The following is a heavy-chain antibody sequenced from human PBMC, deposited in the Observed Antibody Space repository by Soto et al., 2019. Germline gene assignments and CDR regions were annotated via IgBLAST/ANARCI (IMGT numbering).Heavy chain of an antibody. CDR2: ISSSSSYE. D-gene: IGHD2-2*01. J-gene: IGHJ4*02. CDR1: GFTFSSYS. CDR3: ASAGYIAGVPAAPFDS. V-gene: IGHV3-21*01. Sequence: GWSLRLSCAASGFTFSSYSMNWVRQAPGKGLEWVSSISSSSSYEYYADSVKGRFTISRDNAKNSLYLQMNSLRAEDTAVYYCASAGYIAGVPAAPFDSWGQGTRVTVSA.